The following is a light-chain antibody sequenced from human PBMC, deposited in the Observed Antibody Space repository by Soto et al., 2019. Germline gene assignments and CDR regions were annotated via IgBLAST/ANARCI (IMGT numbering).Light chain of an antibody. V-gene: IGLV2-8*01. CDR1: SSDVGGYNY. J-gene: IGLJ1*01. CDR3: SLYTSENTYV. CDR2: EVS. Sequence: QSALTQPPSASGSRGQSVTISCTGTSSDVGGYNYVSWYQQHPGKAPKLMIYEVSKRPSGVPDRFSGSKSGNTASLTVSGLQAEDEADYYCSLYTSENTYVFGTGTKVTVL.